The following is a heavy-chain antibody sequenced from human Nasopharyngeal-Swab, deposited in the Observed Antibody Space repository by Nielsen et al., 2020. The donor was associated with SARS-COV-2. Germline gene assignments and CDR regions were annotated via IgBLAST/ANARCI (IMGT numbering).Heavy chain of an antibody. CDR3: ARVPYYDFWSGYHYHYYGMDV. D-gene: IGHD3-3*01. CDR2: IYYSGST. CDR1: GGSISSYY. Sequence: GSLRLSCTVSGGSISSYYWSWIRQPPGKGLEWIGYIYYSGSTDYNPSLKSRVTISVDTSKNQFSLKLSSVTAADTAVYYCARVPYYDFWSGYHYHYYGMDVWGQGTTVTVSS. J-gene: IGHJ6*02. V-gene: IGHV4-59*01.